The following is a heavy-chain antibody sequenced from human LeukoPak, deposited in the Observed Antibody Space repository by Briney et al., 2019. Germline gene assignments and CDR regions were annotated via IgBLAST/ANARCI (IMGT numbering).Heavy chain of an antibody. CDR1: GGSINNYY. D-gene: IGHD3-3*01. Sequence: TPSETLSLTCIVSGGSINNYYWSWVRPSPGRGLEWIGYIYCTGITNYNPSLRSRVILSGDTSKNQFSLKLRSVTAADTAVYFCARASSTPGSGYYPFDYWGQGTLVTVSS. V-gene: IGHV4-59*01. CDR2: IYCTGIT. CDR3: ARASSTPGSGYYPFDY. J-gene: IGHJ4*02.